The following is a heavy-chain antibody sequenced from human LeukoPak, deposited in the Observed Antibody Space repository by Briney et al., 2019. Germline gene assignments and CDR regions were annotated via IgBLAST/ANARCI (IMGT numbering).Heavy chain of an antibody. CDR2: IIPILGIA. D-gene: IGHD1-26*01. J-gene: IGHJ4*02. CDR1: GGTFSSYA. CDR3: ASGIVGATTADEIDY. Sequence: ASVKVSCKASGGTFSSYAISWVRQAPRQGLEWMGRIIPILGIANYAQKFQGRVTITADKSTSTAYMELSSLRSEDTAVYYCASGIVGATTADEIDYWGQGTLVTVSS. V-gene: IGHV1-69*04.